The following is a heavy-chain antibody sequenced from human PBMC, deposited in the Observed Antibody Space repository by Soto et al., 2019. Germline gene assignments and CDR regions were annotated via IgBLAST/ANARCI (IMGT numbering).Heavy chain of an antibody. D-gene: IGHD2-8*01. CDR1: GYTITSYG. CDR2: ISAYNGNT. J-gene: IGHJ6*02. V-gene: IGHV1-18*01. Sequence: GASVKVSCKASGYTITSYGISWVRQAPGQGLEWMGWISAYNGNTNYAQKLQGRVAMTTDTSTSTAYMELRSLRSDDTAVYYCARDRYCTNGVCYYYYYYGMDVWGQGTTVTVSS. CDR3: ARDRYCTNGVCYYYYYYGMDV.